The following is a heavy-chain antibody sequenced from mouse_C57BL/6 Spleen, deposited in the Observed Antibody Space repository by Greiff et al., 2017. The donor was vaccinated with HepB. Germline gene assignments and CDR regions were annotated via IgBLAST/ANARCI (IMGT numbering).Heavy chain of an antibody. V-gene: IGHV1-61*01. Sequence: QVQLKQPGAELVRPGSSVKLSCKASGYTFTSYWMDWVKQRPGQGLEWIGNIYPSDSETHYNQKFKDKATLTVDKSSSTAYMQLSSLTSEDSAVYYCARGGTGTNYWGQGTTLTVSS. CDR2: IYPSDSET. CDR3: ARGGTGTNY. D-gene: IGHD4-1*01. J-gene: IGHJ2*01. CDR1: GYTFTSYW.